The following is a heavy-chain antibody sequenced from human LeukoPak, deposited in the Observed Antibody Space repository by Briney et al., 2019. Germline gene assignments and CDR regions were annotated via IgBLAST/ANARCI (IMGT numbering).Heavy chain of an antibody. V-gene: IGHV1-69*05. CDR2: IIPIFGTA. CDR3: ASHGLYGGNSDFDY. J-gene: IGHJ4*02. D-gene: IGHD4-23*01. CDR1: GGTFSSYA. Sequence: SSVKVSCKASGGTFSSYAISWVRQAPGQGLEWMGRIIPIFGTANYAQKFQGRVTITTDESTSTAYMELSSLRSEDTAVYYCASHGLYGGNSDFDYWGQGTLVTVSS.